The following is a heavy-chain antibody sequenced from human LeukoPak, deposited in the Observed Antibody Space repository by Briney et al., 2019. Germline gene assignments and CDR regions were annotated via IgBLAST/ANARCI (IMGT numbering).Heavy chain of an antibody. CDR3: ARHSSGGSRKAFDI. CDR1: GGSISGYY. J-gene: IGHJ3*02. Sequence: SETLSLTCTVSGGSISGYYWRWIRQPPGKELEWIEYIYYSGSTNYNPSLKSRVTISVDTSKNQFSLKLSSVTAADTAVYYCARHSSGGSRKAFDIWGQGIVVTVSS. V-gene: IGHV4-59*08. CDR2: IYYSGST. D-gene: IGHD2-15*01.